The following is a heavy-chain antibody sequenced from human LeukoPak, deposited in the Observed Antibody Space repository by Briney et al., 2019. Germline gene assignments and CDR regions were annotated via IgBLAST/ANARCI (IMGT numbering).Heavy chain of an antibody. Sequence: GASVKVSCQASGYTFTSYGISWVRQAPGQGLEWMGWISAYNGNTNYAQKLQGRVTMTTDTSTSTAYMELRSLRSDDTAVYYCAQAVAGLYYFDYWGEGTLVTVSS. CDR1: GYTFTSYG. D-gene: IGHD6-19*01. V-gene: IGHV1-18*01. CDR2: ISAYNGNT. J-gene: IGHJ4*02. CDR3: AQAVAGLYYFDY.